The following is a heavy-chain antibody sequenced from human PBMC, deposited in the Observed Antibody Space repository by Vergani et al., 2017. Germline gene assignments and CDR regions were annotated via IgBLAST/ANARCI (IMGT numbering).Heavy chain of an antibody. CDR3: ACEYYYDSSGSFDY. D-gene: IGHD3-22*01. CDR1: GCSISSSSYY. CDR2: IYYSGST. Sequence: QLQLQESGPGLVKPSETLSLTCTVSGCSISSSSYYWGWIRQPPGKGLEWIGSIYYSGSTYYNPSLKSRVTISVDTSKNQFSLKLSSVTAADTAVYYCACEYYYDSSGSFDYWGQGTLVTVSS. J-gene: IGHJ4*02. V-gene: IGHV4-39*01.